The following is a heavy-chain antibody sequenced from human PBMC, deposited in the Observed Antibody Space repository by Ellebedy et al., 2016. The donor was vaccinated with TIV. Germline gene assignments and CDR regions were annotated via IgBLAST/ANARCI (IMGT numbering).Heavy chain of an antibody. Sequence: SVKVSXXASGGTFSSYAISWVRQAPGQGLEWMGGIIPIFGTANYAQKFQGRVTITADESTSTAYMELSSLRSEDTAVYYCATAGELGFDYWGQGTLVTVSS. CDR1: GGTFSSYA. CDR2: IIPIFGTA. CDR3: ATAGELGFDY. V-gene: IGHV1-69*13. J-gene: IGHJ4*02. D-gene: IGHD1-26*01.